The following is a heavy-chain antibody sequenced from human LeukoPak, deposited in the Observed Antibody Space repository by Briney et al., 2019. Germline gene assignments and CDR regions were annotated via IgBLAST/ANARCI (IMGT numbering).Heavy chain of an antibody. Sequence: GGSLRLSCAASGFTLSSYWMHWVRQAAGKGLVWVSRINSDGSSTSYADSVKGRFTISRDNAKNTLYLQMNSLRAEDTAVYYCARGTGFGELSDYWGQGTLVTVSS. CDR3: ARGTGFGELSDY. CDR2: INSDGSST. CDR1: GFTLSSYW. V-gene: IGHV3-74*01. J-gene: IGHJ4*02. D-gene: IGHD3-10*01.